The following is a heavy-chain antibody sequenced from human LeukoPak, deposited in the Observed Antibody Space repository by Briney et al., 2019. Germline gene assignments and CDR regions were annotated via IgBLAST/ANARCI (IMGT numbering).Heavy chain of an antibody. J-gene: IGHJ6*03. D-gene: IGHD3-22*01. CDR1: GYTFTSYD. CDR3: ARNYYDSSGYLADYYYYMDV. Sequence: ASGKISCKASGYTFTSYDMHWGRQAPGQGLEWMGIINPSGGGTSYAQKFQGRVTMTRDTSTSTVYMELSSLRSEDTAVYYCARNYYDSSGYLADYYYYMDVWGKGTTVTVSS. CDR2: INPSGGGT. V-gene: IGHV1-46*01.